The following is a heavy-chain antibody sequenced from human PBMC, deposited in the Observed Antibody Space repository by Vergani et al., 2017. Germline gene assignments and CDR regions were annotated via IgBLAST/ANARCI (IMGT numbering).Heavy chain of an antibody. CDR2: INPNSGGT. J-gene: IGHJ4*02. CDR3: ARATCSGGSCYRGFEY. V-gene: IGHV1-2*02. CDR1: GYTFTGYY. Sequence: QVQLVQSGAEVKKPGASVKVSCKASGYTFTGYYMHWVRQAPGQGLEWMGWINPNSGGTNYAQKFQGRVTITAEESTSTAYMELSSLKSEDTAVFYCARATCSGGSCYRGFEYWGQGSLITVSS. D-gene: IGHD2-15*01.